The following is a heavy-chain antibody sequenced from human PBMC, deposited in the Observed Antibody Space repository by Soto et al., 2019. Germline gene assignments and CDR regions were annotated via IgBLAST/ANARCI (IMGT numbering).Heavy chain of an antibody. CDR1: GFTFSSYA. CDR3: AKRKYSSSWYDYYYGMDV. Sequence: EVQLLESGGGLVQPGGSLRLSCAASGFTFSSYAMSWVRQAPGKGLEWVSAISGSGGSTYYADSVKGRFTISRYNSKSTLYLQMTSLRAEDTAVYYCAKRKYSSSWYDYYYGMDVWGQGTTVTVSS. J-gene: IGHJ6*02. D-gene: IGHD6-13*01. V-gene: IGHV3-23*01. CDR2: ISGSGGST.